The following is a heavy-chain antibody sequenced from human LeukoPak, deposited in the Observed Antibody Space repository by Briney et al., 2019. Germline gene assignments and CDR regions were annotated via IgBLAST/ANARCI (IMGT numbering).Heavy chain of an antibody. Sequence: PSETPSLTCTVSSGSINSGNYFWTWIRQPPGKGLEWIGYIYNSGSVYYNPSLNSRVTISADASKSQFSLKLTSVTAADTAVYYCARYCCTSTRCPGIEHWGQGTLVTVSS. V-gene: IGHV4-30-4*01. CDR2: IYNSGSV. CDR1: SGSINSGNYF. CDR3: ARYCCTSTRCPGIEH. D-gene: IGHD2-2*02. J-gene: IGHJ1*01.